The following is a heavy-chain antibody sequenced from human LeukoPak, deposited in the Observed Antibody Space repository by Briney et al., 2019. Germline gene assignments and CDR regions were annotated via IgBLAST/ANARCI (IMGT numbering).Heavy chain of an antibody. Sequence: GGSLRLSCAASGFTFSSYWMSWVRQAPGKGLEWVANIKQDGSEKYYVDSVKGRFTISRDNAKNSLYLQMNSLRAEDTAVCYCARKYCAGDCYSHYWGQGTLVTVSS. V-gene: IGHV3-7*01. CDR1: GFTFSSYW. J-gene: IGHJ4*02. CDR2: IKQDGSEK. CDR3: ARKYCAGDCYSHY. D-gene: IGHD2-21*02.